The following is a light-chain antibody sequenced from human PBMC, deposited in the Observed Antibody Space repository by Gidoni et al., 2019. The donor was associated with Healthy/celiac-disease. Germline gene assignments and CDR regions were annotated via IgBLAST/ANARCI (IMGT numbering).Light chain of an antibody. V-gene: IGKV1-39*01. Sequence: DIQMTQSPSSLSASVGDRVTITCRASQSISSYLNWYQQKPGKAPKLLIYAASSLQSGVPSRFSGSGSGTDLTLTISSLQPEDFATYYCQQSYSTPRYTFGQXTKLEIK. CDR1: QSISSY. CDR2: AAS. J-gene: IGKJ2*01. CDR3: QQSYSTPRYT.